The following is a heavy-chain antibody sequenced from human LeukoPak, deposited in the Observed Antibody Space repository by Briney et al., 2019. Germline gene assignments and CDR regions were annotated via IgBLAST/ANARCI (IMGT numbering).Heavy chain of an antibody. V-gene: IGHV1-2*02. Sequence: ASVKVSCKASGYTFTGYYMHWVRQAPGQGLEWMGWINPNSGGTNYAQKFQGRVTMTRDTSISTAYMELSRLRPDDTAVYYCARDLGDIVVVVAATHFDYWGQGTLVTVSS. J-gene: IGHJ4*02. CDR3: ARDLGDIVVVVAATHFDY. CDR2: INPNSGGT. CDR1: GYTFTGYY. D-gene: IGHD2-15*01.